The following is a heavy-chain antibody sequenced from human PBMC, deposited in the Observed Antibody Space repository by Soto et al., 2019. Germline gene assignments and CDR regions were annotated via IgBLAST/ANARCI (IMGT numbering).Heavy chain of an antibody. CDR1: GFTFSSYG. V-gene: IGHV3-30*18. D-gene: IGHD3-22*01. J-gene: IGHJ4*02. CDR2: ISYDGSNK. Sequence: GGSLRLSCAASGFTFSSYGMHWVRQAPGKGLEWVAVISYDGSNKYYADSVKGRFTISRDNSKNTLYLQMNSLRAEDTAVYYCAKDRYYYDSSGVDYWGQGTLVTVSS. CDR3: AKDRYYYDSSGVDY.